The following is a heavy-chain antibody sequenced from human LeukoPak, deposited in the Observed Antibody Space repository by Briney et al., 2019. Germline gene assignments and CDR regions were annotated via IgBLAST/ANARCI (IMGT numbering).Heavy chain of an antibody. V-gene: IGHV3-23*01. CDR2: INNSGGST. CDR1: GFTFSSYA. Sequence: PGGSLRLSCAASGFTFSSYAMSWVRQAPGKGLEWVSTINNSGGSTYYADSVKGRFTISRDNAKNTQYLQMNSLRAEDTAIYYCAKDRGPYGSGDDAFDIWGQGTRVTVSS. CDR3: AKDRGPYGSGDDAFDI. D-gene: IGHD3-10*01. J-gene: IGHJ3*02.